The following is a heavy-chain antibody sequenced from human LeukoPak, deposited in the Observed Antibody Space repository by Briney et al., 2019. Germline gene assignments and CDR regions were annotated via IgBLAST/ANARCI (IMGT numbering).Heavy chain of an antibody. CDR1: GFTFSSYS. D-gene: IGHD6-13*01. V-gene: IGHV3-21*01. CDR3: AKSSSWYQGYYYYMDV. Sequence: PGGSLRLSCAASGFTFSSYSMNWVRQAPGKGLEWVSSISSSSSYIYYADSVKGRFTISRDNAKNTLYLQMNSLRAEDTAVYYCAKSSSWYQGYYYYMDVWGKGTTVTVSS. CDR2: ISSSSSYI. J-gene: IGHJ6*03.